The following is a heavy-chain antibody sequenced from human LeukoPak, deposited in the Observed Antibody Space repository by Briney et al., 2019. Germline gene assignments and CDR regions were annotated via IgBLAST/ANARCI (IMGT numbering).Heavy chain of an antibody. V-gene: IGHV4-59*08. CDR1: GGSISSYY. CDR2: IYYRGST. Sequence: SETLSLTCTVSGGSISSYYWSWIRQPPGKGLEWIGYIYYRGSTNYNPSLKSRVTISVDTSKNQFSLKLSSVTAADTAVYYCARHPRYYFDYWGQGTLVTVSS. J-gene: IGHJ4*02. CDR3: ARHPRYYFDY.